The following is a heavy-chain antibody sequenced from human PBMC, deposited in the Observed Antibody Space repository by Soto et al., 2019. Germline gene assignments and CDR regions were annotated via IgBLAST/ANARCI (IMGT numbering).Heavy chain of an antibody. CDR1: GYTFTSYA. J-gene: IGHJ6*02. V-gene: IGHV1-3*01. CDR2: INAGNGNT. Sequence: ASVKVSCKASGYTFTSYAIHWVRQAPGQRLEWMGWINAGNGNTKYSQKFQGRVTITRDTSASTAYMELSSLRSEDTAVYYCARDIVATISHYYYGMDVWGQGTTVTVSS. D-gene: IGHD5-12*01. CDR3: ARDIVATISHYYYGMDV.